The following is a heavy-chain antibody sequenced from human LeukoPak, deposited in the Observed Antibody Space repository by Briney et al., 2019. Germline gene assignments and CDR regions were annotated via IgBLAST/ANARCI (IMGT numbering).Heavy chain of an antibody. CDR1: GGSISSYY. J-gene: IGHJ4*02. CDR3: AREPFGYFDS. CDR2: IYYSGST. D-gene: IGHD3-10*01. V-gene: IGHV4-59*01. Sequence: SETLSLSCTVSGGSISSYYWSWIRQPPGKGLEWIGYIYYSGSTNYNPSLKSRVTISVDTSKNQFSLKLSSVTAADTAVYYCAREPFGYFDSWGQGTLATVSS.